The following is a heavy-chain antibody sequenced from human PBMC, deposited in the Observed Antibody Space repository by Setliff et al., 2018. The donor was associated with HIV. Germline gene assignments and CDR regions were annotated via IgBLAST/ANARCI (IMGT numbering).Heavy chain of an antibody. CDR2: IYSTGHT. Sequence: KPSETLSLTCLVFGYSITNGNSWAWIRQSPGKGLEWIGSIYSTGHTYYNPSHKSRLTMSVDTAKNRFSLKLISVTAADTAVYYCARDRALRFSKSPSFNYFDVWDQGALVSVSS. D-gene: IGHD3-10*01. CDR1: GYSITNGNS. V-gene: IGHV4-38-2*02. CDR3: ARDRALRFSKSPSFNYFDV. J-gene: IGHJ4*02.